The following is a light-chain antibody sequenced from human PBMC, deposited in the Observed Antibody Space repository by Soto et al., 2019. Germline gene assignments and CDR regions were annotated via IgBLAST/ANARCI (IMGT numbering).Light chain of an antibody. J-gene: IGLJ2*01. V-gene: IGLV2-23*01. Sequence: QSALTQPASVSGSPGQSITLSCTGTSSDVGSDNLVSWYQQHPGKAPKLMIYEGSKRPSGVSNRFSGSKSGNTASLTISGLQAEDEADYYCCSYAGSSTAIFGGGTKVTVL. CDR1: SSDVGSDNL. CDR2: EGS. CDR3: CSYAGSSTAI.